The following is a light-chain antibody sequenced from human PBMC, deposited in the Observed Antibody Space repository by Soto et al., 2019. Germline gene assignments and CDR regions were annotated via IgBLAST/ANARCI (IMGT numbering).Light chain of an antibody. J-gene: IGLJ1*01. V-gene: IGLV1-47*02. CDR2: LGD. CDR3: AAWDDNLNAYV. Sequence: QSVLTQPPSASSTPGQTVTISCSGSTSNIGTFYVYWYQHLPGTAPKLLIYLGDQRASGVSDRCSGYKSGTSASLAINGLRSDDEADYYCAAWDDNLNAYVFGSGTKLTVL. CDR1: TSNIGTFY.